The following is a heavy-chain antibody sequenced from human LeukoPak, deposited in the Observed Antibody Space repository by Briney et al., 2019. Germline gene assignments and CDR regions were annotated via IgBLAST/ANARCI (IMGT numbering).Heavy chain of an antibody. CDR2: IYYSGST. V-gene: IGHV4-59*11. D-gene: IGHD2-15*01. Sequence: PSETLSLTCTVSGGFISSHYWSWIRQPPGKGLEWIGYIYYSGSTNYDPSLKSRVTISVDTSKNQFSLKLSSVTAADTAVYYCARDRGCSGGSCYRYGDYYYMDVWGKGTTVTVSS. J-gene: IGHJ6*03. CDR1: GGFISSHY. CDR3: ARDRGCSGGSCYRYGDYYYMDV.